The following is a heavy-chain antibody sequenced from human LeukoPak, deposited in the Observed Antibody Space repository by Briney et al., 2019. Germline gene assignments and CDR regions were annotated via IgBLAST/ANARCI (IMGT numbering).Heavy chain of an antibody. J-gene: IGHJ4*02. CDR1: GGSIGNFY. CDR2: IYYTGST. D-gene: IGHD3-22*01. Sequence: SETLSLTCTVSGGSIGNFYWSWIRQPPGKGLEWIGTIYYTGSTYYNPSLKSRVTISIDTSKNQFSLRLSSVTAADTAVYFCARASNYFDILYWGQGTLVTVSS. V-gene: IGHV4-59*04. CDR3: ARASNYFDILY.